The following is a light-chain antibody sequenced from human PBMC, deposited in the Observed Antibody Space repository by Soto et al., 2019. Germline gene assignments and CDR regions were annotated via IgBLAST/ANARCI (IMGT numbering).Light chain of an antibody. CDR1: SSDVGGYNY. Sequence: QSVLTQPPSASGSPGQSVTVSCTGTSSDVGGYNYVSWYQQHPDKAAKLMIYDVNQRPSGVPDRFSGSKSGNTASLTVSGLQAEDEADYYCSSYAGTHVVFGTGTKLTVL. CDR3: SSYAGTHVV. J-gene: IGLJ1*01. V-gene: IGLV2-8*01. CDR2: DVN.